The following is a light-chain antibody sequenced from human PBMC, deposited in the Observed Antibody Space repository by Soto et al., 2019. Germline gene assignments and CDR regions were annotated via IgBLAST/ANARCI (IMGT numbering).Light chain of an antibody. V-gene: IGLV2-14*02. CDR2: EGT. Sequence: QSVLTQPASVSGSPGQSVTISCTGTSSDVGTHNLVSWYQHHPGKAPKLIIYEGTRRPLGVSNRFSGSKSDNVASLTISGLQAEDEADYYCSSYTTSSTRVFGTGTKVTVL. CDR1: SSDVGTHNL. CDR3: SSYTTSSTRV. J-gene: IGLJ1*01.